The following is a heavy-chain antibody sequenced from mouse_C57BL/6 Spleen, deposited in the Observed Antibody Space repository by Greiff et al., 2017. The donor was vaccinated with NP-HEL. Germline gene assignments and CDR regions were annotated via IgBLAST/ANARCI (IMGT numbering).Heavy chain of an antibody. V-gene: IGHV1-50*01. J-gene: IGHJ1*03. D-gene: IGHD2-5*01. CDR2: IDPSDSYT. Sequence: QVHVKQPGAELVKPGASVKLSCKASGYTFTSYWMQWVKQRPGQGLEWIGEIDPSDSYTNYNQKFKGKATLTVDTSSSTAYMQLSSLTSEDSAVYYCARRYSNRSYWYFDVWGTGTTVTVSS. CDR3: ARRYSNRSYWYFDV. CDR1: GYTFTSYW.